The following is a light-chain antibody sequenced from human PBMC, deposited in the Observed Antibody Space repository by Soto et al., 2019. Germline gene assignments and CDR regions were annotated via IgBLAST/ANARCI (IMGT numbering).Light chain of an antibody. J-gene: IGKJ3*01. CDR1: QSVSSSY. Sequence: EIVLTQSPGTLSLSPGERATLSCRASQSVSSSYLAWYQQKPGQAPRLLIYGASSRATGIPDRFSGSGSGTDFPLTISRLEPEEFAVYYCQQYGSSASFTFGPGTKVDIK. CDR2: GAS. V-gene: IGKV3-20*01. CDR3: QQYGSSASFT.